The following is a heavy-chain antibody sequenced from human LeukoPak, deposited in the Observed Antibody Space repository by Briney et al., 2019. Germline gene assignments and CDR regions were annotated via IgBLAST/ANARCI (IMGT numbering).Heavy chain of an antibody. J-gene: IGHJ4*02. CDR1: GYTFTSYD. CDR2: MNPNSGNT. CDR3: ARATIEYSSSSGGYYFDY. V-gene: IGHV1-8*01. Sequence: ASVKVSCKASGYTFTSYDINWVRQATGQGLEWMGGMNPNSGNTAYAQKFQGRVTMTRNTSISTAYMELSSLRSEDTAVYYCARATIEYSSSSGGYYFDYWGQGTLVTVSS. D-gene: IGHD6-6*01.